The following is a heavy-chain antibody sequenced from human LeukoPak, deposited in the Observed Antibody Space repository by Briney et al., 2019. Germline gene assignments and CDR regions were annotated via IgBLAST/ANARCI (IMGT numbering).Heavy chain of an antibody. V-gene: IGHV4-59*01. D-gene: IGHD2/OR15-2a*01. CDR1: GGSIINYY. J-gene: IGHJ5*02. CDR3: ARAREFWFDP. Sequence: SETLSLTCTVSGGSIINYYWSWIRQPPGKGLEWIGYIYSSGCTNYNPSLKSRVTILVDTSKNQFSLKLSSVTTADTAVYYCARAREFWFDPWGQGTLVTVSS. CDR2: IYSSGCT.